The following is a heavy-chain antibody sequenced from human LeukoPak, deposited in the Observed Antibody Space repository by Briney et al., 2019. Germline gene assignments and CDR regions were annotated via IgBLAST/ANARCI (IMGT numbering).Heavy chain of an antibody. Sequence: SETLSLTCTVSGGSISSSSYYWGWIRQPPGKGLEWIGSIYYSGSTYYNPPLKSRVTISVDTSKNQFSLKLSSVTAADTAVYYCARVSIAAQPGFDYWGQGTLVTVSS. CDR3: ARVSIAAQPGFDY. CDR2: IYYSGST. J-gene: IGHJ4*02. D-gene: IGHD6-6*01. V-gene: IGHV4-39*01. CDR1: GGSISSSSYY.